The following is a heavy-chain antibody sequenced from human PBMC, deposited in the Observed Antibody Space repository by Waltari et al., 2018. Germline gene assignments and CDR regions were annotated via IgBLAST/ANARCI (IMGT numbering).Heavy chain of an antibody. Sequence: EVHLVESGGGLVQPGGSLKLRCAASGFTFSDFTMYWFRQASGKGLEWVGHIRSKANNYATGNAASVKGRFTVSRDDSKNTAYLQMNSLRTEDTAIYYCTNFMSGWGQGTTVTVSS. D-gene: IGHD3-10*01. CDR1: GFTFSDFT. V-gene: IGHV3-73*02. CDR3: TNFMSG. CDR2: IRSKANNYAT. J-gene: IGHJ6*02.